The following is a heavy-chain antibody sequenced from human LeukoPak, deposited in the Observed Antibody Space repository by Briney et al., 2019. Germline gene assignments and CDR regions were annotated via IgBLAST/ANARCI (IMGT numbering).Heavy chain of an antibody. V-gene: IGHV4-4*07. CDR3: ARENSGSYREFDY. CDR1: GGSISSYY. J-gene: IGHJ4*02. CDR2: IYTSGST. Sequence: SETLSLTCTVSGGSISSYYWSWIRQPAGKGLEWIGRIYTSGSTNYIASLKSRVSMSVDTSKHQFSLQLSSVTAADTAVFYCARENSGSYREFDYWGQGTLVTVSS. D-gene: IGHD1-26*01.